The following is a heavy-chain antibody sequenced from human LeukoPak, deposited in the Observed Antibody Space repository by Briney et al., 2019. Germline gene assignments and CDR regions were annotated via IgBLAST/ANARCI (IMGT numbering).Heavy chain of an antibody. J-gene: IGHJ4*02. CDR1: GFTFSSYW. V-gene: IGHV3-30*02. CDR3: AVDSSGYLDY. CDR2: IRYDGSNK. Sequence: GGSLRLSCAASGFTFSSYWMSWVRQAPGKGLEWVAFIRYDGSNKYYADSVKGRFTISRDNSKNTLYLQMNSLRAEDTAVYYCAVDSSGYLDYWGQGTLVTVSS. D-gene: IGHD3-22*01.